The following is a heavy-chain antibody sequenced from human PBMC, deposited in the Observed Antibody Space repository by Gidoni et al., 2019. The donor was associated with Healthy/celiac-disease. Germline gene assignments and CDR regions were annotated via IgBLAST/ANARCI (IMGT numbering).Heavy chain of an antibody. J-gene: IGHJ5*02. V-gene: IGHV4-59*01. D-gene: IGHD3-22*01. Sequence: QVQLQESGPGLVKPSETLSLTCTGSGGSISSYDWSWIRQPPGKGLEWIGYIYYSGSTNYNPSLKSRVTISVDTSKNQFSLKLSSVTAADTAVYYCARGVSYYDSSGYYSWFDPWGQGTLVTVSS. CDR3: ARGVSYYDSSGYYSWFDP. CDR1: GGSISSYD. CDR2: IYYSGST.